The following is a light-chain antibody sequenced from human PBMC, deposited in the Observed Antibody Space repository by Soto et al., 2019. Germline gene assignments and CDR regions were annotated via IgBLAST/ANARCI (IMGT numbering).Light chain of an antibody. CDR2: GAS. CDR1: QSVSSSY. J-gene: IGKJ1*01. V-gene: IGKV3-20*01. CDR3: QQYGRT. Sequence: EILFTQSPGTLSLSPGERATLSCRASQSVSSSYLAWYKQKPGQAPRLLIYGASSRATGIPERFSGSGSGTDFTLTISRLEPEDFAVYYCQQYGRTFGQGTKVDIK.